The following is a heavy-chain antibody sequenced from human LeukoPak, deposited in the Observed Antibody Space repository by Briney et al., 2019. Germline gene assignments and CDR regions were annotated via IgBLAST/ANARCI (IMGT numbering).Heavy chain of an antibody. CDR2: IKQDGSEK. CDR3: ARGRGADYGGNSGYFDY. D-gene: IGHD4-23*01. CDR1: GFTFSSYW. J-gene: IGHJ4*02. Sequence: GSLRLSCAASGFTFSSYWMSWVCQAPGKGLEWVANIKQDGSEKYYVDSVKGRFTISRDNPKNTLYVQMNSLRAEDTAVYYCARGRGADYGGNSGYFDYWGQGTLVTVSS. V-gene: IGHV3-7*01.